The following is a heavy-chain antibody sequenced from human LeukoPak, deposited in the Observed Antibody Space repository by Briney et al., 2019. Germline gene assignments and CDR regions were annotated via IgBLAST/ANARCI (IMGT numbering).Heavy chain of an antibody. CDR1: GFTFTNNF. Sequence: GGSLRLSCAASGFTFTNNFMSWVRQVPGKGLEWVANIKQDGSETTYADSVRGRFTIFRDNAKDSVYLQMHSLRAEDTALYYCARPVVAATTPDTFDIWGQGTMVTVSS. V-gene: IGHV3-7*01. CDR2: IKQDGSET. D-gene: IGHD2-15*01. J-gene: IGHJ3*02. CDR3: ARPVVAATTPDTFDI.